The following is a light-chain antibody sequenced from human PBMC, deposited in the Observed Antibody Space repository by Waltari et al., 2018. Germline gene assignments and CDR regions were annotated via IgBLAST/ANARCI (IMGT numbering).Light chain of an antibody. Sequence: QSALTQPPSASGSTGQSVTISCTGTSRDIGGSNFVSWYQQRPGKAPRFLIYDVNKRPSGVPDRFSGSKSGNTASLTVSGLQPDDEATYYCSAFAGSNNFGVFGGGTKLTVL. CDR3: SAFAGSNNFGV. J-gene: IGLJ3*02. CDR2: DVN. V-gene: IGLV2-8*01. CDR1: SRDIGGSNF.